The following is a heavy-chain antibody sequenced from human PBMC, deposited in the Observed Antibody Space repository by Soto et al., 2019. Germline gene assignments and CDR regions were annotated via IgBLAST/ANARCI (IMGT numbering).Heavy chain of an antibody. D-gene: IGHD2-8*01. CDR2: ISYDGSNK. Sequence: PGGSLRLSCAASGFTFSSYGMHWVRQAPGKGLEWVAVISYDGSNKYYADSVKGRFTISRDNSENTLYLQMNSLRAEDTAVYYCAKENCTNGVCQYYYMDVWGKGTTVTVSS. V-gene: IGHV3-30*18. J-gene: IGHJ6*03. CDR1: GFTFSSYG. CDR3: AKENCTNGVCQYYYMDV.